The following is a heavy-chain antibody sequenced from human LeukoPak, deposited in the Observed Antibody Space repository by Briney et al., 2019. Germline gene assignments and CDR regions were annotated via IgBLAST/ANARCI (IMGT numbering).Heavy chain of an antibody. V-gene: IGHV4-39*07. J-gene: IGHJ3*02. CDR2: LYYSGST. D-gene: IGHD4-17*01. Sequence: SETLSLTCTVSGASISSSSDYWGWIRQPPGKGLEWIGSLYYSGSTYYNPSLKSRVPISVDTSKNQFSLKLSSVTAADTAVYYCASPRRGYRDYHDALDIWGQGTKVAVSS. CDR3: ASPRRGYRDYHDALDI. CDR1: GASISSSSDY.